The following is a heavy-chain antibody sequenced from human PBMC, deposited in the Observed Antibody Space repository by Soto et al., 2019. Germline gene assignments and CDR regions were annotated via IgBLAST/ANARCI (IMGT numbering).Heavy chain of an antibody. CDR3: ARDLAYCSGGSCYGDAFDI. CDR1: GGSISSYY. CDR2: IHYGGRT. J-gene: IGHJ3*02. Sequence: QVQLQESGPRLVKPSETLSLTCTASGGSISSYYWSWMRQSPGKGLEWIGYIHYGGRTTYNPSLKSRVTISVDTSRNQFSLRLNSVTTADTAVYYCARDLAYCSGGSCYGDAFDIWGQGTMVTVSS. D-gene: IGHD2-15*01. V-gene: IGHV4-59*12.